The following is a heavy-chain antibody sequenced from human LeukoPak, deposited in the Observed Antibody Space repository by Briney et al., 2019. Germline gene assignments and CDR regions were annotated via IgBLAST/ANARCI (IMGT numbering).Heavy chain of an antibody. CDR1: GGSISSGGYY. Sequence: SQTLSLTCTVSGGSISSGGYYWSWIRQPPGKGLEWIGYIYHSGSTYYNPSLKSRVTISVDTSKNQFSLKLNSVTAADTAVYYCARGGDGYSYGPFDYWGQGTLVTVSS. J-gene: IGHJ4*02. CDR3: ARGGDGYSYGPFDY. D-gene: IGHD5-18*01. CDR2: IYHSGST. V-gene: IGHV4-30-2*01.